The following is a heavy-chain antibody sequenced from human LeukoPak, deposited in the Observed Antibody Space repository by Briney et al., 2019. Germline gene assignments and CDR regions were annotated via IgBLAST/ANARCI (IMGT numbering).Heavy chain of an antibody. Sequence: RSGGSLRLSCAASGFTFTTHGMNWVRQAPGKGLEWVSSLTYTGGTTYYADSVKGRFTISRDNSKNTLYLQMNSLRAEDTAVYYCAKSNSATIDGWYFDLWGRGTLVTVSS. J-gene: IGHJ2*01. V-gene: IGHV3-23*01. D-gene: IGHD5-24*01. CDR2: LTYTGGTT. CDR3: AKSNSATIDGWYFDL. CDR1: GFTFTTHG.